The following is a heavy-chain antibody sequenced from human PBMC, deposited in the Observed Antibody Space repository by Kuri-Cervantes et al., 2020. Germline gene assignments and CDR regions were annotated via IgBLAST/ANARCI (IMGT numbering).Heavy chain of an antibody. V-gene: IGHV1-18*01. J-gene: IGHJ4*02. Sequence: ASVKVSCKASGYTFTSYGISWVRQAPGQGLEWMGWISAYNGNTNYAQKLQGRVTMTTDTSTSTAYMELRSLRSDDTAVYYCARVPYYDSSMGAPYYFDYWGQGTLVTVSS. D-gene: IGHD3-22*01. CDR1: GYTFTSYG. CDR2: ISAYNGNT. CDR3: ARVPYYDSSMGAPYYFDY.